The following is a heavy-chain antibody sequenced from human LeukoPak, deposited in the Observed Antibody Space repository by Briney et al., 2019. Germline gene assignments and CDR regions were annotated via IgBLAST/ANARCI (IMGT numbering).Heavy chain of an antibody. V-gene: IGHV1-2*02. CDR1: GYTFTRNY. CDR3: ARGDGDGPARRAFDI. J-gene: IGHJ3*02. Sequence: ASVKVSCKASGYTFTRNYMHWVRQAPGQGLEGMGWINPTSGDTNYVQKFQGRVIMTRDTSTSTAYMEPSRVRSDDTAVYYCARGDGDGPARRAFDIWGQGTMVTVAS. CDR2: INPTSGDT. D-gene: IGHD7-27*01.